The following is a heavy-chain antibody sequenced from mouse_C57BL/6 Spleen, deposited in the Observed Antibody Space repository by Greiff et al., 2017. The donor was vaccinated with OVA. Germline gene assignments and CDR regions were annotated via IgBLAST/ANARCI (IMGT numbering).Heavy chain of an antibody. J-gene: IGHJ4*01. D-gene: IGHD1-1*01. CDR2: INPNNGGT. V-gene: IGHV1-18*01. CDR3: ARRSFPIYYYGSSPYYYAMDY. Sequence: EVQLQQSGPELVKPGASVKIPCKASGYTFTDYNMDWVKQSHGKSLEWIGDINPNNGGTIYNQKFKGKATLTVDKSSSTAYMELRSLTSEDTAVYYCARRSFPIYYYGSSPYYYAMDYWGQGTSVTVSS. CDR1: GYTFTDYN.